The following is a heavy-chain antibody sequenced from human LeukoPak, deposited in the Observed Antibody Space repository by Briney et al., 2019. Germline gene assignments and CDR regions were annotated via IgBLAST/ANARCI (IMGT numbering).Heavy chain of an antibody. D-gene: IGHD4-11*01. CDR1: GYTFTSYG. V-gene: IGHV1-18*01. J-gene: IGHJ5*02. CDR2: ISDYNGNT. CDR3: ARDLYRDSLPVSWFDP. Sequence: ASVKVSCKASGYTFTSYGISWVRQAPGQGLEWMGWISDYNGNTNYAQKLQGRVTMTTDTSSSTAYMELRSLRSDDTAVYYCARDLYRDSLPVSWFDPWGQGTLVTVSS.